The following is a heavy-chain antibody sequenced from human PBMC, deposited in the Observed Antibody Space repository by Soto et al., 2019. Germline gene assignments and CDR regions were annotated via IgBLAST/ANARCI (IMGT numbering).Heavy chain of an antibody. J-gene: IGHJ6*02. CDR3: ARARFTIFGVVIIPHYYYYGMDV. Sequence: QVQLVQSGAEVKKPGSSVKVSCKASGGTFSSYAISWVRQAPGQGLEWMGGIIPIFGTANYAQKFQGRVTITAYESTSTAYMELSSLRSEDTAVYYCARARFTIFGVVIIPHYYYYGMDVWGQGTTVTVSS. D-gene: IGHD3-3*01. CDR2: IIPIFGTA. CDR1: GGTFSSYA. V-gene: IGHV1-69*01.